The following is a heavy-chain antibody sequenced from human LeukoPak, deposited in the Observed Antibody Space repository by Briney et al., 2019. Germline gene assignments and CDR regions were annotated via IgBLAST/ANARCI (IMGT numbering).Heavy chain of an antibody. V-gene: IGHV4-34*01. CDR2: INHSGST. Sequence: PSDTLSLTCAVYGGSFSGYYWSWIRQPPGKGLEWIGEINHSGSTNYNPSLKSRVTISVDTSKNQFSLKLSSVTAADTAVYYCARGSNDYSNPIDYWGQGSLVTVSS. D-gene: IGHD4-11*01. CDR3: ARGSNDYSNPIDY. J-gene: IGHJ4*02. CDR1: GGSFSGYY.